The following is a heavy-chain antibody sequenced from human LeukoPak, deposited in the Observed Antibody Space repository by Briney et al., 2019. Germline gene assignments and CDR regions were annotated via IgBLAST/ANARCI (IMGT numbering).Heavy chain of an antibody. V-gene: IGHV4-31*03. CDR1: GGSISSGGYY. J-gene: IGHJ4*02. Sequence: PSQTLSLTCTVSGGSISSGGYYWSWIRQHPGKGLEWIGYIYYSGSTYYNPSLKSRVTISVDTSKNQFSLKLSFVTAADTAVYYCARTLRFLEWFDYWGQGTLVTVSS. CDR3: ARTLRFLEWFDY. D-gene: IGHD3-3*01. CDR2: IYYSGST.